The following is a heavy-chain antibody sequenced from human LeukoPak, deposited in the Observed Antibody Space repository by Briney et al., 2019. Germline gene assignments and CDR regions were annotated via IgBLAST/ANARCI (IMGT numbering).Heavy chain of an antibody. J-gene: IGHJ1*01. V-gene: IGHV4-61*02. CDR3: ARVSSGSYPMEYFQH. CDR2: MHTSGST. CDR1: GGSISSGSYY. Sequence: SETLSLTCTVSGGSISSGSYYWSWLRQPAGKGLEWIGRMHTSGSTNYNPSLKSRVTISVDTSKNQFSLKLSSVTAADTAVYYCARVSSGSYPMEYFQHWGQGTLVTVSS. D-gene: IGHD3-10*01.